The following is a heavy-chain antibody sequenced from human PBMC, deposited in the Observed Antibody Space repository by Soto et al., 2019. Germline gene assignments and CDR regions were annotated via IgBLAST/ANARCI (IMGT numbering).Heavy chain of an antibody. J-gene: IGHJ5*02. CDR2: IYATGTT. D-gene: IGHD1-1*01. CDR1: GASISGFY. V-gene: IGHV4-4*07. Sequence: SETLSLTCTVSGASISGFYWSWIRKSAGKGLEWIGRIYATGTTDYNPSLKSRVMMSVDTSKKQFSLKLRSVTAADTAVYYCVRDGTRTLRDWFDPWGQGISVTVSS. CDR3: VRDGTRTLRDWFDP.